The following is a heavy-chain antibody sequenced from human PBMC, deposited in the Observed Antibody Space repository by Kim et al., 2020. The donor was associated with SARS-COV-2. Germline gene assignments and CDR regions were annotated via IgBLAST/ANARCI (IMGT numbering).Heavy chain of an antibody. CDR1: GYTFTGYY. Sequence: ASVKVSCKASGYTFTGYYIHWVRQAPGQGLEWMGWINPNSGVTDYAQKFQGRVTMTRDTSISTAYMELSRLRSDDTAVYYCARAAHYDSRYRESDGMDVWGQGTTVTVSS. J-gene: IGHJ6*02. CDR2: INPNSGVT. V-gene: IGHV1-2*02. D-gene: IGHD3-22*01. CDR3: ARAAHYDSRYRESDGMDV.